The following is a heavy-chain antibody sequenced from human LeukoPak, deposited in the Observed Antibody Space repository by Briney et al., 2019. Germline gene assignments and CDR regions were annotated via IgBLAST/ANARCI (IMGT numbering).Heavy chain of an antibody. CDR2: ISAYNGNT. CDR3: ARDSGYYDSSGYRDDAFDI. CDR1: GYTFASYG. V-gene: IGHV1-18*01. J-gene: IGHJ3*02. Sequence: ASVKVSCQASGYTFASYGISWVRQAPGQGLEWMGWISAYNGNTNYAQKLQGRVTMTTDTSTSTAYMELRGLRSDDTAVYYCARDSGYYDSSGYRDDAFDIWGQGTMVTVSS. D-gene: IGHD3-22*01.